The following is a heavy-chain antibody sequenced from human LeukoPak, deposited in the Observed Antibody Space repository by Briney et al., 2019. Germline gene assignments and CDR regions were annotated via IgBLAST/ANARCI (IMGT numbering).Heavy chain of an antibody. Sequence: GGSLRLSCAASGFTFSSYAMSWVRQAPGKGLEWVSAISGSGGSTYYADSVKGRFTISRDNSKNTLYLQMNSLRAEDTAVYYCARSLAYGSGLGLPGGAYGMDVWGQGTTVTVSS. CDR3: ARSLAYGSGLGLPGGAYGMDV. V-gene: IGHV3-23*01. CDR2: ISGSGGST. CDR1: GFTFSSYA. D-gene: IGHD3-10*01. J-gene: IGHJ6*02.